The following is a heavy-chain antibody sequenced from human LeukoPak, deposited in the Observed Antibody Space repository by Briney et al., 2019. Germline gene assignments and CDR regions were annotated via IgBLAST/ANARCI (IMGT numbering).Heavy chain of an antibody. CDR1: GGTFSSYA. CDR3: ARGLNVWDY. V-gene: IGHV1-69*05. Sequence: SVKVSCKASGGTFSSYAISWVRQAPGQGLEWMGGIIPIFGTASYAQKFQGRVTMTRDTSTSTVYMELSSLRSDDTAVYYCARGLNVWDYWGQGTLVTVSS. J-gene: IGHJ4*02. CDR2: IIPIFGTA. D-gene: IGHD3-16*01.